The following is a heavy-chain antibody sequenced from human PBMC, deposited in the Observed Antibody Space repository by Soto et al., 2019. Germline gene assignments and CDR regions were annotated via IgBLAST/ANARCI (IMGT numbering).Heavy chain of an antibody. V-gene: IGHV3-72*01. J-gene: IGHJ4*02. CDR3: ARALMSQSDY. Sequence: GGSLRLSCAASGFTFSDHYMDWVRQAPGKGQKWVGRSRNKTNTYTTKYAASVKGRFTILRDDSKNSLYLQMNSLKTVDTAVYYCARALMSQSDYWGQGTLVTVSS. CDR2: SRNKTNTYTT. CDR1: GFTFSDHY. D-gene: IGHD2-8*01.